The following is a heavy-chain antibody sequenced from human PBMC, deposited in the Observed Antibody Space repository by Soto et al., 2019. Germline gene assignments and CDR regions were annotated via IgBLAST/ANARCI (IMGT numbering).Heavy chain of an antibody. D-gene: IGHD6-13*01. CDR3: ARGRVAAAGRSFDY. Sequence: SETLSLTCAVYGGSFSGYYWSWIRQPPGKGLEWIGEINHSGSTNYNPSLKSRVTISVDTSKNQFSLKLSSVTAADTAVYCCARGRVAAAGRSFDYWGQGTLVTVSS. V-gene: IGHV4-34*01. J-gene: IGHJ4*02. CDR1: GGSFSGYY. CDR2: INHSGST.